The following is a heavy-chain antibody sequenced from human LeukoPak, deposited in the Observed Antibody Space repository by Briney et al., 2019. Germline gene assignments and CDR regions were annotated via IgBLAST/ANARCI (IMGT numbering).Heavy chain of an antibody. J-gene: IGHJ4*02. CDR3: ARLYDFWSGYYFDY. D-gene: IGHD3-3*01. Sequence: PSETLSLTCTVSGGSISSYYWSWIRQPPGKGLEWIGYIYYSGSTNYNPSLKSRVTISVVTSKNQFSLKLSSVTAADTAVYYCARLYDFWSGYYFDYWGQGTLVTVSS. V-gene: IGHV4-59*01. CDR2: IYYSGST. CDR1: GGSISSYY.